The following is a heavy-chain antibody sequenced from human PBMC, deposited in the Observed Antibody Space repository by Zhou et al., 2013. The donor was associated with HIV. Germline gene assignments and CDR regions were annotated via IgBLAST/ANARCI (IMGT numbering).Heavy chain of an antibody. CDR3: ARNAREINYGDYYYYYMDV. V-gene: IGHV1-69*05. Sequence: QVQLVQSGAEVKKPGSSVKVSCKASGGTFSSYAISWVRQAPGQGLEWMGGIIPIFGTANYAQKFQGRVTITTDESTSTAYMELSSLRSEDTAVYYCARNAREINYGDYYYYYMDVWGKGDHGSPSP. J-gene: IGHJ6*03. CDR2: IIPIFGTA. D-gene: IGHD4-17*01. CDR1: GGTFSSYA.